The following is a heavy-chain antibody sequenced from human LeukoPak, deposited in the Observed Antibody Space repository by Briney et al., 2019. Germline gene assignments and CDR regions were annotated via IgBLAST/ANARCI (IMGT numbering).Heavy chain of an antibody. D-gene: IGHD3-10*01. V-gene: IGHV3-64D*06. CDR2: VTSDRSSI. J-gene: IGHJ4*02. CDR1: RFTFSNFN. CDR3: VRGLYGLGWDY. Sequence: GGSLRLSCTAPRFTFSNFNMHWGPQAPGKGRQFVSGVTSDRSSIDYADSVRGRFTISRDNSKSTMYLRMSSLRVEDTALYYCVRGLYGLGWDYWGPGTLVTVSS.